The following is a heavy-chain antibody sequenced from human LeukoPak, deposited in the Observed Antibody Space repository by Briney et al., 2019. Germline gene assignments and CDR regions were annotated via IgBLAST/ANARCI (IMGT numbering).Heavy chain of an antibody. V-gene: IGHV4-39*03. CDR2: IYYSGST. J-gene: IGHJ4*02. Sequence: SETLSLTCTVSGGSISSSSYYWGWIRQPPGKGLEWIGSIYYSGSTYYNPSLKSRVTISVDTSKNQFSLKLSSVTAADTAVYYCWGMITFGGDPPFDYWGQGTLVTVSS. CDR3: WGMITFGGDPPFDY. CDR1: GGSISSSSYY. D-gene: IGHD3-16*01.